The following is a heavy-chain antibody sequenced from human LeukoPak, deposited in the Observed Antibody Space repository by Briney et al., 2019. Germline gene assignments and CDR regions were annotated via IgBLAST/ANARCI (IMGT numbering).Heavy chain of an antibody. CDR1: GFTFSSYW. CDR3: ARAGGPYYYVSGSYYNGFDY. Sequence: QSGGSLRLSCAASGFTFSSYWMSWVRQAPGKGLEWVANIKQDGSEKYYVDSVKGGFTISRDNAKNSLYLQMNRLRAEATPVSYCARAGGPYYYVSGSYYNGFDYWGQGTLSPSPQ. CDR2: IKQDGSEK. V-gene: IGHV3-7*01. J-gene: IGHJ4*02. D-gene: IGHD3-10*01.